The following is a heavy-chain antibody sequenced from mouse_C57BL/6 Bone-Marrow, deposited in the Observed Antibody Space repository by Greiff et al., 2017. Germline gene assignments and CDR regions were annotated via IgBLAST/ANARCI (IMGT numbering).Heavy chain of an antibody. CDR1: GYAFSSSW. D-gene: IGHD1-1*01. V-gene: IGHV1-82*01. J-gene: IGHJ4*01. Sequence: QVQLQQSGPELVKPGASVKISCKASGYAFSSSWMNWVKQRPGKGLEWIGRIYPGDGDTNYNGKFKGKATLTAYKSSSTAYMQLSSLTSEDSAVYFCARAPPSTTVVADYYDMDYWGQGTSVTVSS. CDR3: ARAPPSTTVVADYYDMDY. CDR2: IYPGDGDT.